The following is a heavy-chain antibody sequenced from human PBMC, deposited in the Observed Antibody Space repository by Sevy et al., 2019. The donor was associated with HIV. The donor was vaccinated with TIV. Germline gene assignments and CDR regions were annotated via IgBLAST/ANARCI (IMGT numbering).Heavy chain of an antibody. CDR2: IYTCGST. CDR3: ARGWGRIVLVPAAKNWFDP. J-gene: IGHJ5*02. V-gene: IGHV4-61*02. CDR1: GGSISSGSYY. Sequence: SETLSLTCTVSGGSISSGSYYWSWIRQPAGKGLEWIGRIYTCGSTNYNPSLKSRVTMSVDTSKNQFCLKLSSVTAADTAVYYWARGWGRIVLVPAAKNWFDPSGQGTMVTVSS. D-gene: IGHD2-2*01.